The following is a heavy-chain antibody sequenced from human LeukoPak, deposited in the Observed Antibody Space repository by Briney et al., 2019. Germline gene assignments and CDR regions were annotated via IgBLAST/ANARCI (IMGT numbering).Heavy chain of an antibody. CDR2: IYYRGTT. Sequence: PSQTLSLTCTVSGGSISSGDYYWSWIRQPPGKGLEWIGYIYYRGTTYYNPSLKSRVTISIDTSRNQFSLKLISVTAADTAVYYCARGRQRSGYDFYGMDVWGQGTTVTVSS. J-gene: IGHJ6*02. V-gene: IGHV4-30-4*01. D-gene: IGHD5-12*01. CDR3: ARGRQRSGYDFYGMDV. CDR1: GGSISSGDYY.